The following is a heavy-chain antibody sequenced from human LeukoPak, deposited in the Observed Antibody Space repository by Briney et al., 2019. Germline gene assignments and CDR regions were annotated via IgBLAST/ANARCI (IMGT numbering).Heavy chain of an antibody. V-gene: IGHV3-53*01. Sequence: GGSLRLSCAPSDFRVTSYYMGWVRQAPGKGLDWVSLIYSGGDRYYADSVKGRFTISRDTSKNTLDLQMNSLRPEDTAVYYCARADYYGSGALDYWGQGTLVTVSS. CDR2: IYSGGDR. D-gene: IGHD3-10*01. CDR3: ARADYYGSGALDY. J-gene: IGHJ4*02. CDR1: DFRVTSYY.